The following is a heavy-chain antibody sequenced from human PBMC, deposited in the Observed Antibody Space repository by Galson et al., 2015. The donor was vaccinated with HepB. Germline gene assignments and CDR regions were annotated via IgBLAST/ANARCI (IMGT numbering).Heavy chain of an antibody. Sequence: SVKVSCKASGYTFTNYGISWVRQAPGQGLEWMGWISAYNGNTNYAEKLQGRVTMTTDTSTSTAYMELRSLRSDDTAVYYCARVGQEWSSNSCDRGWFDSWGQGTLVTVSS. D-gene: IGHD2-2*02. CDR3: ARVGQEWSSNSCDRGWFDS. CDR2: ISAYNGNT. CDR1: GYTFTNYG. V-gene: IGHV1-18*01. J-gene: IGHJ5*01.